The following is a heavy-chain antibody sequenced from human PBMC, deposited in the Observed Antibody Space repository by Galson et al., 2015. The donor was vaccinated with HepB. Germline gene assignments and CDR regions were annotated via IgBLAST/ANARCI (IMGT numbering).Heavy chain of an antibody. CDR3: ARDQGDDYVNYYYYHGMDV. D-gene: IGHD3-16*01. V-gene: IGHV3-66*03. CDR1: GFTVSDNY. Sequence: SLRLSCAPSGFTVSDNYMSWVRQAPGKGLEWVSLIYSSTTTSYADSVKGRFTISRDNSKNALYLQMNSLRAEDTAVYYCARDQGDDYVNYYYYHGMDVWGQGTTVTVAS. CDR2: IYSSTTT. J-gene: IGHJ6*02.